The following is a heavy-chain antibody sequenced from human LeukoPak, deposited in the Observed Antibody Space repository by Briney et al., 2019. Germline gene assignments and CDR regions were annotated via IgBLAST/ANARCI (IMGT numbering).Heavy chain of an antibody. CDR2: ISWNRGTI. D-gene: IGHD2-2*01. CDR3: VKGGCSSISCYCDY. V-gene: IGHV3-9*01. J-gene: IGHJ4*02. CDR1: GFSFDDYA. Sequence: PGRSLRLSCVASGFSFDDYAMHWVRQAPGKGLEWVSGISWNRGTIGYADSVKGRFTISRDNAKNSLYLQMNSLRAEDTALYYCVKGGCSSISCYCDYWGQGTLVTVFS.